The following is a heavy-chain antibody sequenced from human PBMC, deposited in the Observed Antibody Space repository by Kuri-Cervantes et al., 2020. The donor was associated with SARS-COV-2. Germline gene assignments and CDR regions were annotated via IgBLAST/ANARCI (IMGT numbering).Heavy chain of an antibody. D-gene: IGHD5-18*01. V-gene: IGHV3-30*04. J-gene: IGHJ3*02. CDR1: GFTFSSYA. CDR2: ISYDGSNK. Sequence: LSLTCAASGFTFSSYAMHWVRQAPGKGLEWVAVISYDGSNKYYADSVKGRFSISRDNSKNTVYLQMNSLRAEDTAVYYCARGGRRGYSYGHDAFDIWGQGTMVTVSS. CDR3: ARGGRRGYSYGHDAFDI.